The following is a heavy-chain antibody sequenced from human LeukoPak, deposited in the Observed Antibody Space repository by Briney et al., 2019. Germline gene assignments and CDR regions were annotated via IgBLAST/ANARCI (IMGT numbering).Heavy chain of an antibody. J-gene: IGHJ4*02. V-gene: IGHV1-2*02. CDR3: ARASYDILTGYPFDY. Sequence: ASVKVSCKASGYTFTGYYMHWVRQAPGQGLEWMGWINPNSGGTNYAQKFQGRVTMTRDTSISTAYMELSRLRSDDTAVYYCARASYDILTGYPFDYWGQGTLVTVSS. CDR2: INPNSGGT. CDR1: GYTFTGYY. D-gene: IGHD3-9*01.